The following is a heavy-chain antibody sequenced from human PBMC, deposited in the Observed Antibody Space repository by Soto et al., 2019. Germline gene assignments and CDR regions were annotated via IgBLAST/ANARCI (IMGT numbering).Heavy chain of an antibody. CDR2: IGTAGDT. V-gene: IGHV3-13*04. CDR1: GFTFSSYD. Sequence: EVQLVESGGGLVQPGGSLRLSCAASGFTFSSYDMHWVRQATGKGLEWVSAIGTAGDTYYPGSVKGRFTISRENANNCLYLQMNSLRAGDTAVYYCARGGGRVATPWFDPWGQGTLVTVSS. J-gene: IGHJ5*02. D-gene: IGHD5-12*01. CDR3: ARGGGRVATPWFDP.